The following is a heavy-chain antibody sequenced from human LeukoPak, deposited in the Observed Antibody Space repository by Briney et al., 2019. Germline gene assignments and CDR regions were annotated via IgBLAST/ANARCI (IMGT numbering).Heavy chain of an antibody. J-gene: IGHJ4*02. CDR2: MSYDGSNK. CDR3: AKGGYCSSTSCYYHFDY. Sequence: NPGGSLRLSCAASGFTFSSYGMHWVRQAPGKGLEWVAVMSYDGSNKYYADSVKGRFTISRDNSKNTLYLQMNSLRAEDTAVYYCAKGGYCSSTSCYYHFDYWVQGTLVTVSS. V-gene: IGHV3-30*18. CDR1: GFTFSSYG. D-gene: IGHD2-2*01.